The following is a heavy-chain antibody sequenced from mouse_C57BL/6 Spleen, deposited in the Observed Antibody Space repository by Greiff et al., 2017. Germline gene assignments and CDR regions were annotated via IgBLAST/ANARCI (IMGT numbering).Heavy chain of an antibody. J-gene: IGHJ1*03. V-gene: IGHV1-82*01. D-gene: IGHD2-5*01. CDR3: ATLCSSNYDYWYFDV. Sequence: VQLQQSGPELVKPGASVKISCKASGYAFSSSWMNWVKQRPGKGLEWIGRIDPGDGDTNYNGKFKGKATLTADKSSSTAYMQLSSLTSKDSAVYFCATLCSSNYDYWYFDVWGTGTTVTVSS. CDR1: GYAFSSSW. CDR2: IDPGDGDT.